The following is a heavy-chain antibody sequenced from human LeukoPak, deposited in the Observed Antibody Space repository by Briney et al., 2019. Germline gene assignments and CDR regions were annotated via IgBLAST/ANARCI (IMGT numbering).Heavy chain of an antibody. CDR2: IGTTSNSM. V-gene: IGHV3-21*01. D-gene: IGHD5-18*01. CDR1: GCTFSSYS. Sequence: GGSLSLSCAASGCTFSSYSMNWVGQAPGKGLGWVSSIGTTSNSMSYADSLKGRFTISRDNAESSLYLQKNSLRVEDTALYFCARKGITAMADAWNDYWGQGTLVTVSS. J-gene: IGHJ4*02. CDR3: ARKGITAMADAWNDY.